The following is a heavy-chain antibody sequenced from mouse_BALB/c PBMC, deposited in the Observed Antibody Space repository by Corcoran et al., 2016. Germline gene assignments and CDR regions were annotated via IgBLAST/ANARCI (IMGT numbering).Heavy chain of an antibody. D-gene: IGHD2-4*01. Sequence: EVQLQQAGAEIVKPGAAVKLSCTASGFNIKDTYMRWVKQRPEQGLEWIGRIDPANGNTKYDPKFQGKATITADTSANTAYLQLSSPTSEDTAVYYCARDYDYWGQGTTLTVSS. CDR3: ARDYDY. J-gene: IGHJ2*01. CDR2: IDPANGNT. V-gene: IGHV14-3*02. CDR1: GFNIKDTY.